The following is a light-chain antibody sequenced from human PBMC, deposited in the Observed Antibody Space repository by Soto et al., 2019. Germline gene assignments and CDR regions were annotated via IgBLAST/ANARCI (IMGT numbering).Light chain of an antibody. CDR3: QQYDKSPIT. J-gene: IGKJ5*01. V-gene: IGKV3-20*01. Sequence: EIVLTQSPGTLSLSPGERATLSCRASQSVSSYYLAWYQQKPGQAPRLLIYAASSRATGIPDRFSGGGSGTDFTLTISRLEPEDFAVYLCQQYDKSPITFGLGTRLEI. CDR2: AAS. CDR1: QSVSSYY.